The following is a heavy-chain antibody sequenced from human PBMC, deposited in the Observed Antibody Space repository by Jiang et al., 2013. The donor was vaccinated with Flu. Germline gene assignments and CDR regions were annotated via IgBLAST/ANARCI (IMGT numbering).Heavy chain of an antibody. Sequence: QLLESGGGVVQPGRSLRLSCAASVSTFTNYAMHWVRQAPGKGLEWVAVISYDGSDKYFADSVKGRFTISRDNSKNTLYLQMNSLRVEDTAVYYCARDDDYIWGSYRYPANGMDVWGKGTTVTVSS. J-gene: IGHJ6*04. V-gene: IGHV3-30-3*01. CDR1: VSTFTNYA. CDR2: ISYDGSDK. CDR3: ARDDDYIWGSYRYPANGMDV. D-gene: IGHD3-16*02.